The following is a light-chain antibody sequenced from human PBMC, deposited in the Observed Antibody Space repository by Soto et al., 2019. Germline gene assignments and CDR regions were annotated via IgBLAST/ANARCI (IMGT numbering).Light chain of an antibody. CDR3: SSYISSSTV. V-gene: IGLV2-14*01. CDR1: SSDVGGYNS. CDR2: EVS. J-gene: IGLJ2*01. Sequence: QSALTQPASVSGSPGQSITISCTGTSSDVGGYNSVSWYQHHPGKAPKLMIYEVSNRPSGVSNRFSGSKSGNTASLIISGLQAEDEADHYCSSYISSSTVFGGGTKLTVL.